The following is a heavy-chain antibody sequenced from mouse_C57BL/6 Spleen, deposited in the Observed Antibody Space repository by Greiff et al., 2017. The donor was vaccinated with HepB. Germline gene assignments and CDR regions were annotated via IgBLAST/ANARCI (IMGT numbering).Heavy chain of an antibody. D-gene: IGHD1-1*01. CDR3: TTTTVVATRFAY. CDR2: IDPENGDT. J-gene: IGHJ3*01. Sequence: VQLQQSGAELVRPGASVKLSCTASGFNIKDDYMHWVKQRPEQGLEWIGWIDPENGDTEYASKFQGKATITADTSSNTAYLQLSSLTSEDTAVYYCTTTTVVATRFAYCGQGTLVTVSA. CDR1: GFNIKDDY. V-gene: IGHV14-4*01.